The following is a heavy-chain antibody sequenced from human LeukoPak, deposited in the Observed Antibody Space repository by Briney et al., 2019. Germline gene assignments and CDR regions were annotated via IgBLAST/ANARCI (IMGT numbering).Heavy chain of an antibody. CDR3: ARGGKKYDILTGYAFDI. CDR1: GGTFSSYA. J-gene: IGHJ3*02. Sequence: SVKVSCKASGGTFSSYAISWVRQAPGQGLEWMGGIIPIFGTANYAQKFQGRVTMTRNTSISTAYMELSSLRSEDTAVYYCARGGKKYDILTGYAFDIWGQGTMVTVSS. CDR2: IIPIFGTA. D-gene: IGHD3-9*01. V-gene: IGHV1-69*05.